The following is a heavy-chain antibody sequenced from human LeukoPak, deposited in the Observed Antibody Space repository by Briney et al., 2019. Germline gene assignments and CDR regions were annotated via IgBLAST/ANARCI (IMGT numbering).Heavy chain of an antibody. CDR3: ARSKYYFDY. CDR2: IYYSGTT. J-gene: IGHJ4*02. CDR1: SGSISSDY. D-gene: IGHD2/OR15-2a*01. V-gene: IGHV4-59*01. Sequence: SETLSLTCTVSSGSISSDYWSWIRQPPGKGLGWIGYIYYSGTTNYNPSLKSRVTMSVGTSKKQFSLRLSSVTAADTAVYYCARSKYYFDYWAQGTLVTVSS.